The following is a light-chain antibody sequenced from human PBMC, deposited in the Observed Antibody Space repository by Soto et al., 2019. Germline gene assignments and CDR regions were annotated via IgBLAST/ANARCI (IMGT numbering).Light chain of an antibody. Sequence: EIVLTQSPGTLSLSPGERATLSCRASQSVSSGLSWYQQKPGQAPRLLIYGASTRATGIPARFSGSGSGTEFTLTISSRQSEDFAVYFCQHYGTFGPGTKVDIK. CDR3: QHYGT. J-gene: IGKJ3*01. CDR2: GAS. V-gene: IGKV3-15*01. CDR1: QSVSSG.